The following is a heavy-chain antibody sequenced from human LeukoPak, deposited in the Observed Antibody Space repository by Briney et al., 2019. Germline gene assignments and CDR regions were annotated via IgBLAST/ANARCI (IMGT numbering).Heavy chain of an antibody. V-gene: IGHV3-33*01. J-gene: IGHJ4*02. CDR2: IWYDGSNK. D-gene: IGHD5/OR15-5a*01. CDR3: AREGPHLVSFDY. Sequence: PGGSLRLSCAASGFTFSSYGMHWVGRPPGKGRGGVAVIWYDGSNKYYADSVKGRFTISRDNSKNTLYLQMNSLRAEDTAVYYCAREGPHLVSFDYWGQGTLVTVSS. CDR1: GFTFSSYG.